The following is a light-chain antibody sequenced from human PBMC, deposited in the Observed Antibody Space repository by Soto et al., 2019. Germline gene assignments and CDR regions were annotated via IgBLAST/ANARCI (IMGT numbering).Light chain of an antibody. Sequence: DIQMTQSPSTLSASVGDRVTITCRASQSISSWLAWYQQKPGKAPNLLIYDASSLESGVPSRFSGSGSGTEFSLTINSLQTDDFATDYCQQYNSYPLTFGGGNKVEIK. V-gene: IGKV1-5*01. CDR3: QQYNSYPLT. CDR1: QSISSW. J-gene: IGKJ4*01. CDR2: DAS.